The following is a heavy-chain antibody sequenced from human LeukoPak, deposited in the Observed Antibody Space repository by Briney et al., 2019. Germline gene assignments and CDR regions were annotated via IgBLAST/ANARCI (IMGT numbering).Heavy chain of an antibody. V-gene: IGHV4-39*07. D-gene: IGHD3-10*01. Sequence: SETLSLTCTVSGDSISSSSYYWGWIRQPPGKGLEWIGSIYYSGSTYYNPSLKSRVTISVDTSKNQFSLKLSSVTAADTAVYYCARSGVYYYYYMDVWGKGTTVTVSS. CDR2: IYYSGST. CDR1: GDSISSSSYY. CDR3: ARSGVYYYYYMDV. J-gene: IGHJ6*03.